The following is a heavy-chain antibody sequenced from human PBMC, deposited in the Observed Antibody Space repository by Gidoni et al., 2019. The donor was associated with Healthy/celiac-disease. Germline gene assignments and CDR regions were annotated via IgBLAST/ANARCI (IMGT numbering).Heavy chain of an antibody. Sequence: EVQLVESGGGLVQPGGSLGLSCAASGFTVSSNYMSWVRQAPGKGLEWVSVIYSGGSTYYADSVKGRFTISRDNSKNTLYLQMNSLRAEDTAVYYCASGSLQKGAGWFDPWGQGTLVTVSS. CDR3: ASGSLQKGAGWFDP. CDR1: GFTVSSNY. D-gene: IGHD1-26*01. V-gene: IGHV3-66*01. J-gene: IGHJ5*02. CDR2: IYSGGST.